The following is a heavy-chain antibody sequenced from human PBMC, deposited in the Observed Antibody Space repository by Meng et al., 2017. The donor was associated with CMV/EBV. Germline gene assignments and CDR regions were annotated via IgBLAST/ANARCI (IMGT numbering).Heavy chain of an antibody. D-gene: IGHD3-22*01. J-gene: IGHJ3*02. CDR1: GFTSSDYY. Sequence: GGSLRLSCAAAGFTSSDYYMSWIRQAPGKGLEWVSYISSSGSTIYYADSVKGRFTISRDNAKNSLYLQMNSLRAEDTAVYYCARDRLPLYYCDSSGRNAFDIWGQGTMVTVSS. V-gene: IGHV3-11*04. CDR2: ISSSGSTI. CDR3: ARDRLPLYYCDSSGRNAFDI.